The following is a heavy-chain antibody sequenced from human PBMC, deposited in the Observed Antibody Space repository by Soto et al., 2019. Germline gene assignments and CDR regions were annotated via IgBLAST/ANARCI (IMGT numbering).Heavy chain of an antibody. D-gene: IGHD3-9*01. V-gene: IGHV3-30*18. J-gene: IGHJ6*02. Sequence: GGSMRLSCAASVFPFTSYGMHWVRQAPGKGLEWVAVISYDGSNKYYADSVKGRFTISRDNSKNTLYLQMNSLRAEDTAVYYCAKEGADYDILTGSGYYGMDVWGQGTTVTVSS. CDR1: VFPFTSYG. CDR2: ISYDGSNK. CDR3: AKEGADYDILTGSGYYGMDV.